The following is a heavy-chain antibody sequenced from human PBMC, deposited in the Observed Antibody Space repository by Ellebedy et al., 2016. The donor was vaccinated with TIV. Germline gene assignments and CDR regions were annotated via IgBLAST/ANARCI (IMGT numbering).Heavy chain of an antibody. CDR2: INSNEIRS. J-gene: IGHJ4*02. CDR1: GFTFSSNW. D-gene: IGHD6-6*01. CDR3: ARSRYPGARSSFDT. Sequence: PGGSLRLSCAAPGFTFSSNWRHWVRQTPGKGLVWFSRINSNEIRSIYADSVKGRFTISRDNANNSLYLQMNSLRVEDTALYHSARSRYPGARSSFDTWGQGTLVTVSS. V-gene: IGHV3-74*01.